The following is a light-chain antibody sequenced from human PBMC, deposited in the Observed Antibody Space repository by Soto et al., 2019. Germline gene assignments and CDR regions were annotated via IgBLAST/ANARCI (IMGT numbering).Light chain of an antibody. CDR2: EDD. J-gene: IGLJ3*02. Sequence: NFMLTQPHSVSESPGKTVTISCTGSSGSIASNYVQRFQQRPGNAPSTVIFEDDQRPSGVPDRFSGSIDSSSNSASFTISGLRTEDEDDYYCQSYDSNNVVIGGGTKLTVL. CDR3: QSYDSNNVV. V-gene: IGLV6-57*02. CDR1: SGSIASNY.